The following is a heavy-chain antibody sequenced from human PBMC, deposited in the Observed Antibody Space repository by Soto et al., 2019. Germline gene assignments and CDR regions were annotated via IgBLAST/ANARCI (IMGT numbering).Heavy chain of an antibody. CDR3: ARVGGVAARTFDY. D-gene: IGHD3-16*01. J-gene: IGHJ4*02. CDR2: LYYSDNT. Sequence: SETLSLTCTGSCGSISPFYWSWVRQPPGKGLEWIGYLYYSDNTNYNPSLKSRVTISVDASKNQVSLRLTSVTAADTAVYYCARVGGVAARTFDYWGQGTVVTVSS. V-gene: IGHV4-59*01. CDR1: CGSISPFY.